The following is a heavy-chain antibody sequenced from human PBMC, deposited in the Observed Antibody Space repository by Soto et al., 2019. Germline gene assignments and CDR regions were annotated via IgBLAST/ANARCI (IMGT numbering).Heavy chain of an antibody. CDR1: GGSISSYY. Sequence: SETLSLTCTVSGGSISSYYWSWIRQPPGKGLEWIGYIYYSGSTNYNPSLKSRVTISVDTSKNQFSLKLSSVTAADTAVYYGARSFYGSGRQYAFDIWGQGTMVTVSS. D-gene: IGHD3-10*01. CDR2: IYYSGST. CDR3: ARSFYGSGRQYAFDI. J-gene: IGHJ3*02. V-gene: IGHV4-59*01.